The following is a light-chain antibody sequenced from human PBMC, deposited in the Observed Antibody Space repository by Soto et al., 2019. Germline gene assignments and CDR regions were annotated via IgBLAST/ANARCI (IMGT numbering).Light chain of an antibody. J-gene: IGLJ1*01. Sequence: QSALTQPASVSGSHGQSITISCTGTSSDVGSYNLVSWYQQHPGKAPKLMIYEVSKRPSGVSNRFSGSKSGNTASLTISGLQAEDEADYYCCSYAGSSTPLIFGTGTKVTVL. V-gene: IGLV2-23*02. CDR3: CSYAGSSTPLI. CDR2: EVS. CDR1: SSDVGSYNL.